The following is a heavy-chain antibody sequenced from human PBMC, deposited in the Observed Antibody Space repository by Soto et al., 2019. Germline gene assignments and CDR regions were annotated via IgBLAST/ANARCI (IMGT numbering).Heavy chain of an antibody. CDR2: ISAHNGNT. J-gene: IGHJ4*02. V-gene: IGHV1-18*01. D-gene: IGHD1-1*01. Sequence: QVHLVQSGAEVKKPGASVKVSCKGSGYGFTTYGITWVRQAPGQGLEWMAWISAHNGNTNYAPKLQGRVNVNRDTSTSTAYMELRSLRSDDTAVYYWARGRYGDYWGKGALVTVSS. CDR1: GYGFTTYG. CDR3: ARGRYGDY.